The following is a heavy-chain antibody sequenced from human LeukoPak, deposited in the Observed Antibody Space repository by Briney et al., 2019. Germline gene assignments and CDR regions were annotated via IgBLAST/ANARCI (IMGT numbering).Heavy chain of an antibody. CDR3: AKDPLRIAVAGTR. Sequence: GGSLRLSCAASGFTVSSNYMSWVRQAPGKGLEWVAVISYDGSNKYGDSVKGRFTISRDNSKNTLYLQMNSLRAEDTAVYYCAKDPLRIAVAGTRWGQGTLVTVSS. V-gene: IGHV3-30*18. CDR1: GFTVSSNY. CDR2: ISYDGSNK. D-gene: IGHD6-19*01. J-gene: IGHJ4*02.